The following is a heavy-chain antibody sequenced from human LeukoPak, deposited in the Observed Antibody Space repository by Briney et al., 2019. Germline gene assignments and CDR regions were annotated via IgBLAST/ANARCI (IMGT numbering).Heavy chain of an antibody. CDR2: INPSGGST. CDR3: ARVDTAMVSDY. CDR1: GYTFTSYY. D-gene: IGHD5-18*01. J-gene: IGHJ4*02. Sequence: GASVTVSCTASGYTFTSYYMHWVRQAPGQGLEWMGIINPSGGSTSYAQKFQGRVTMTRDTSTSTVYMELSSLRSEDTAVYYCARVDTAMVSDYWGQGTLVTVSS. V-gene: IGHV1-46*01.